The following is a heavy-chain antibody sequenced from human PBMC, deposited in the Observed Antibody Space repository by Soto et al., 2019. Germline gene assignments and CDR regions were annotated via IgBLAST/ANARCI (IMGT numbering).Heavy chain of an antibody. Sequence: SETLSLTCTVSGGSISSYYWSWIRQPPGKGLEWIGYIHYSGSTNYNPSLKSRVTISVDTSKNQFSLKLSSVTAADTAVYYCARESGSDYYYYYAMDVWGQGTTVTVSS. J-gene: IGHJ6*02. D-gene: IGHD3-10*01. CDR1: GGSISSYY. CDR2: IHYSGST. V-gene: IGHV4-59*01. CDR3: ARESGSDYYYYYAMDV.